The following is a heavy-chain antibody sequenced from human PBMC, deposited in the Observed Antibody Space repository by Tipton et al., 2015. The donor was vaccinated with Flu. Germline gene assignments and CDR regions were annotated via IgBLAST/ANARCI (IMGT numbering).Heavy chain of an antibody. CDR2: ISSSSSYI. V-gene: IGHV3-21*01. Sequence: GSLRLSCAASGFTFSSYSVNWVRQAPGKGLEWVSSISSSSSYIYYADSVKGRFTISRDNAKNSLYLQMNSLRAEDTAVYYCARSVVPAAIDYWGQGTLVTVSS. D-gene: IGHD2-2*01. CDR3: ARSVVPAAIDY. J-gene: IGHJ4*02. CDR1: GFTFSSYS.